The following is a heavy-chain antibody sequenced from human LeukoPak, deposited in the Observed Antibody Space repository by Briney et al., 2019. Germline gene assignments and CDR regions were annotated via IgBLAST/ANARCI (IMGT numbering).Heavy chain of an antibody. CDR3: ARDHGSGSPRYFDY. J-gene: IGHJ4*02. Sequence: SETLSLTCTVSGASISTYYWSWIRQPAGKGLEWIGRIYTSGNTNYNPSLKSRVTMSVDTSEKQFSLRLSSVTAADTAVYFCARDHGSGSPRYFDYWGQGTLVTVSS. D-gene: IGHD3-10*01. V-gene: IGHV4-4*07. CDR1: GASISTYY. CDR2: IYTSGNT.